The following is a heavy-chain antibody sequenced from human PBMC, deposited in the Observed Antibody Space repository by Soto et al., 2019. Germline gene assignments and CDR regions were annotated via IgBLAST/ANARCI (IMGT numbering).Heavy chain of an antibody. Sequence: GGSLRLSCAASGFTVSSNYMSWVRQAPGKGLEWVSVIYSGGSTYNADSVKGRFTISRDNSKNTLYLQMNSLRAEDTAVYYCARLVVPAAIGAFDIWGQGTMVTVSS. CDR1: GFTVSSNY. J-gene: IGHJ3*02. V-gene: IGHV3-66*04. CDR2: IYSGGST. D-gene: IGHD2-2*01. CDR3: ARLVVPAAIGAFDI.